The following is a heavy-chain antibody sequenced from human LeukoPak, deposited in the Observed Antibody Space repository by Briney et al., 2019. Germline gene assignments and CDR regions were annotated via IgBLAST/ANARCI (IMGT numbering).Heavy chain of an antibody. D-gene: IGHD6-13*01. Sequence: ASVKVSCKASGYTFTSYYIHWVRQAPGQGLEWMGIIHSSGGGTSYAQKFQGRVTMTRDTSTSTVYMELSSLTSEDTAIYYCSRGGISGSIWFGFDYWGQGTLVTVSS. V-gene: IGHV1-46*01. CDR1: GYTFTSYY. CDR2: IHSSGGGT. CDR3: SRGGISGSIWFGFDY. J-gene: IGHJ4*02.